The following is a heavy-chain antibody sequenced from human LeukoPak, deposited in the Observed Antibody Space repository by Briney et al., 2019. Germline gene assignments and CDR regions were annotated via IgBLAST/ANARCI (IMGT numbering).Heavy chain of an antibody. V-gene: IGHV1-46*01. CDR2: INPSGGST. J-gene: IGHJ6*03. CDR3: ARDRGGSSSWSYYYYYYMDV. D-gene: IGHD6-13*01. CDR1: GYTFTSYY. Sequence: ASVKVSCKASGYTFTSYYMRWVRQAPGQGLEWMGIINPSGGSTSYAQKFQGRVTMTRDTSTSTVYMELSGLRSEDTAVYYCARDRGGSSSWSYYYYYYMDVWGKGTTVTVSS.